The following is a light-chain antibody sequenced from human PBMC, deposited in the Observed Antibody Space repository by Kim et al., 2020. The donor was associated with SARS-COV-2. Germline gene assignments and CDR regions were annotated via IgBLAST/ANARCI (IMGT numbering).Light chain of an antibody. CDR3: QQLNSYPLT. CDR2: KAS. CDR1: QSISSW. V-gene: IGKV1-5*03. Sequence: ASVGDSVTITCRASQSISSWLAWYQQKPGKAPKLLIYKASSLESGVPSRFSGSGSATEFTLTISSLQPDDFATYYCQQLNSYPLTFGGGTKVDIK. J-gene: IGKJ4*01.